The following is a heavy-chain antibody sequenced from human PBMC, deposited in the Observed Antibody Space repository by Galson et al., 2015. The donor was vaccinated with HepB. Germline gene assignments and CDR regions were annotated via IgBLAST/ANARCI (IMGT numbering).Heavy chain of an antibody. J-gene: IGHJ6*02. CDR1: GGTLDINA. D-gene: IGHD2-21*02. Sequence: SVKVSCKASGGTLDINAINWVRQAPGQGLEWMGGITPISGTAKFARKFQGRATITADKSTNTVYMEVRRLRFEDTAVYYCARNFVVVTAMPYYYGMDVWGQGTTVTVSS. CDR2: ITPISGTA. V-gene: IGHV1-69*06. CDR3: ARNFVVVTAMPYYYGMDV.